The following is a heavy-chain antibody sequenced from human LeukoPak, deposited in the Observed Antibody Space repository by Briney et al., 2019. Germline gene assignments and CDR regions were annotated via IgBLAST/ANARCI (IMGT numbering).Heavy chain of an antibody. CDR1: GFTFSSYE. V-gene: IGHV3-48*03. Sequence: GGSLRLSCAASGFTFSSYEMNWVRQAPGKGLEWLLHISNSGSSMHYADSVKGRFTISRDNAKNSLYLQMNSLRAEDTAFYYCARTRDGPFDYWGQGTLVTVSS. D-gene: IGHD5-24*01. J-gene: IGHJ4*02. CDR2: ISNSGSSM. CDR3: ARTRDGPFDY.